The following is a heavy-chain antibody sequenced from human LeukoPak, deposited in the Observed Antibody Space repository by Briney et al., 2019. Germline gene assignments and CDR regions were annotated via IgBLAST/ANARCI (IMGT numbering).Heavy chain of an antibody. CDR1: GGSISSSSYY. CDR2: IYYSGST. V-gene: IGHV4-39*07. J-gene: IGHJ3*02. Sequence: SETLSLTCTVSGGSISSSSYYWGWIRQPPGKGLEWIGSIYYSGSTYYNPSLKGRVTISVDTSKNQFSLKLSSVTAADTAVYYCARDRGHYYDSSGYANDAFDIWGQGTMVTVSS. D-gene: IGHD3-22*01. CDR3: ARDRGHYYDSSGYANDAFDI.